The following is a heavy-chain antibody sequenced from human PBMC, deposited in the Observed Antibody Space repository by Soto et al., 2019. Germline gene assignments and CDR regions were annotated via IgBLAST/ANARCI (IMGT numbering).Heavy chain of an antibody. V-gene: IGHV3-23*01. J-gene: IGHJ4*03. CDR1: GFTFSSYN. D-gene: IGHD3-10*01. CDR3: ATQAALIGYYYGSCFDF. Sequence: PGGSLRLSCAASGFTFSSYNLNWVRQAPGQGLEWVSTITGRGVSTYYADSVKGRFTISRGNSKDRRYLQRNSLRADDTEVYYSATQAALIGYYYGSCFDFWGQGTLVTVSS. CDR2: ITGRGVST.